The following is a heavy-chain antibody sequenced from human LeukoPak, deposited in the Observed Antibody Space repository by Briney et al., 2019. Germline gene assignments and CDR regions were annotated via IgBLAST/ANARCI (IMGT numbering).Heavy chain of an antibody. D-gene: IGHD4-23*01. J-gene: IGHJ5*02. CDR3: AGARSVAPYNWFDP. V-gene: IGHV4-59*08. CDR2: IYYSGST. Sequence: SETLSLTCTVSGGSISSYYWSWIRQPPGKGLEWIGYIYYSGSTNYNPSLTSRVTISVDASKNQFSLQQSSVTAADTAVYYCAGARSVAPYNWFDPWGQGTLVTVSS. CDR1: GGSISSYY.